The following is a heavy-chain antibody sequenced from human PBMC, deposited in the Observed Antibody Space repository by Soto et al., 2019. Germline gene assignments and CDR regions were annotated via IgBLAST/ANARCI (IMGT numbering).Heavy chain of an antibody. CDR2: ICYSGTT. V-gene: IGHV4-59*12. D-gene: IGHD6-13*01. Sequence: SETLSLTCTVSGGSMSSSCWSWIRQPPGKGLEWIGNICYSGTTNYNPSLRSRVTISVDTSRNQFSLKLSSVTAADTAVYYCASGTLSTIAAPDSWGQGTLVTVSS. J-gene: IGHJ4*02. CDR1: GGSMSSSC. CDR3: ASGTLSTIAAPDS.